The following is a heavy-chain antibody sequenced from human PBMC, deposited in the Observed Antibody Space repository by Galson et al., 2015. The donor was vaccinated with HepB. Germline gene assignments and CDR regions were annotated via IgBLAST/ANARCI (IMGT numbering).Heavy chain of an antibody. CDR1: GYSFRDYG. J-gene: IGHJ4*02. D-gene: IGHD2-15*01. CDR2: VSGYNGNT. CDR3: ARVPKRYCSGGSCSPYYFDY. V-gene: IGHV1-18*01. Sequence: SVKVSCKASGYSFRDYGISWVRQAPGQGLEWMGWVSGYNGNTQYAEELQGRVFMTTDTPTTTVYMELRSLDSDDTAVYYCARVPKRYCSGGSCSPYYFDYWGQGTLVTVSS.